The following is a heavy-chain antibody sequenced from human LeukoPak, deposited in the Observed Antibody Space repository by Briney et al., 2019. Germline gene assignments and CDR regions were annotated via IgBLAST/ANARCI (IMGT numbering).Heavy chain of an antibody. V-gene: IGHV3-21*01. CDR3: AKTYSRESGYDFFFHY. J-gene: IGHJ4*02. CDR2: ISGSSSYI. D-gene: IGHD5-12*01. CDR1: GFTFTTST. Sequence: GGSLRLSCAASGFTFTTSTMTWVRHAPGKGLEWVSSISGSSSYIYYADSVRGRFTISRDNAKNSLYLQMNSLTAEDTAVYYCAKTYSRESGYDFFFHYWGQGTRVTVSS.